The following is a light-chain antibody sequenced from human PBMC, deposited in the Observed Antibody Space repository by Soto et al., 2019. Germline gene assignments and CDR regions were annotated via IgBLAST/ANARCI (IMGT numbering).Light chain of an antibody. V-gene: IGKV1-39*01. CDR3: QHSYSTPPLT. Sequence: DIRMTQSPSSLSASVGDRVTITCRASQSISSYLNWYQQKPGKAPKLLIYAASSLQSGVPSRFSGSGSGTDFPLTISSLQPEDFATHYCQHSYSTPPLTFGQGTKLEIK. CDR2: AAS. J-gene: IGKJ2*01. CDR1: QSISSY.